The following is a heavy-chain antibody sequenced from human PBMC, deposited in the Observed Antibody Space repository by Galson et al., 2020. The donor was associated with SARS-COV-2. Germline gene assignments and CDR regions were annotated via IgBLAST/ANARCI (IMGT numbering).Heavy chain of an antibody. D-gene: IGHD3-10*01. CDR2: ISWNSGSI. CDR1: GFTIDDYA. V-gene: IGHV3-9*01. J-gene: IGHJ4*02. Sequence: GGSLSLSCAASGFTIDDYAMHWVRQAPAKGLEWVSGISWNSGSIGYADSMKGRFTISRDNAKNSLYLQMNSLRAEDTALYYCAKAPYYYGSGAYFDYWGQGTLVTVSS. CDR3: AKAPYYYGSGAYFDY.